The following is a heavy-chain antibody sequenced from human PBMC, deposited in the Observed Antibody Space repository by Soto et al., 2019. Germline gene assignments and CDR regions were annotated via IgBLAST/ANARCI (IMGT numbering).Heavy chain of an antibody. V-gene: IGHV3-23*01. J-gene: IGHJ4*02. D-gene: IGHD6-6*01. CDR3: AKRSSSSTFDY. Sequence: VQLLESGGGLVQPGESLRLSCAASGFTFSSYAMSWVRQAPGKGLEWVSVISGSDDSTYYADSVKGRFTNTRDNSKNTMSLQMNSLRAEDTAVYYCAKRSSSSTFDYWGQGTLVTVSS. CDR1: GFTFSSYA. CDR2: ISGSDDST.